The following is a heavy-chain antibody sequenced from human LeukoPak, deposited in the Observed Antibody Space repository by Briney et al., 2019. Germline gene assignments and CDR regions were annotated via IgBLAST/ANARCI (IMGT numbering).Heavy chain of an antibody. J-gene: IGHJ4*02. V-gene: IGHV3-30*18. CDR3: AKSGHYYGPGSYGDYFDY. CDR1: GFTFNTYG. D-gene: IGHD3-10*01. Sequence: GGSLRLSCAASGFTFNTYGMHWVRQAPGKGLEWVAVISYDGSNEYYADSVKGRFTVSRDNSKNTLYLQMNSLRAEDTAVYYCAKSGHYYGPGSYGDYFDYWGQGTLVTVSA. CDR2: ISYDGSNE.